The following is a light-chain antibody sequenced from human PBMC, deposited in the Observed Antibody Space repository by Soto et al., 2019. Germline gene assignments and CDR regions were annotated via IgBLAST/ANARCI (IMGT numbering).Light chain of an antibody. CDR2: DVS. CDR3: CSYVGSYASV. V-gene: IGLV2-11*01. Sequence: QSALTQPRSVSGSPGQSVTVSCIGTSSDVGDYNSVSWYQQHPGKAPKLMIYDVSKRPSGVPDRFSGSKSGNTASLTISGLQAEDEADYYCCSYVGSYASVFGIGTKLTVL. CDR1: SSDVGDYNS. J-gene: IGLJ1*01.